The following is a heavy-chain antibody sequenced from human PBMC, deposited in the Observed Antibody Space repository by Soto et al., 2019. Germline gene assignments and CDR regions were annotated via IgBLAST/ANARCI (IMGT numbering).Heavy chain of an antibody. CDR1: GFRFSSYS. CDR3: ATMNGYFEY. Sequence: EVQLLESGGGLVQPGGSLRLSCADSGFRFSSYSMSWVRQTPGKGLEWVAAITATGDRTYYADSVTGRFTISRDNSKKTHYLQMTSRRAEDTAMYYCATMNGYFEYCGQGTPVTVSS. CDR2: ITATGDRT. V-gene: IGHV3-23*01. J-gene: IGHJ4*02. D-gene: IGHD3-22*01.